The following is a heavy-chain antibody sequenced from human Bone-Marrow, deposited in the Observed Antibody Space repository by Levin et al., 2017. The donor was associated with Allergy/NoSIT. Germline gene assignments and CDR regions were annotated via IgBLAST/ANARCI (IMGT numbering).Heavy chain of an antibody. Sequence: KPSETLSLTCSVSGGSIRSGTIYWGWIRQPPGKGLEWIGNIYYSGTTYSNPSLKSRVTISADTSKNQLSLKLSSVTAADTAVYYCARQADNWFDPWGQGTLVTVSS. CDR1: GGSIRSGTIY. D-gene: IGHD6-19*01. CDR2: IYYSGTT. J-gene: IGHJ5*02. CDR3: ARQADNWFDP. V-gene: IGHV4-39*01.